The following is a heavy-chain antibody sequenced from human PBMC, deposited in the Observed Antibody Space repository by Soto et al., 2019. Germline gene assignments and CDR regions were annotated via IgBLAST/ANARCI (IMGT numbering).Heavy chain of an antibody. Sequence: EVQLLESGGGLAQPGGSLRLSCGASEFTFSNYAMSWVRQAPGKGLEWVSGIRGSGGSTNYADSVKGRFTISRDNSKNILYLQMNILRAEDTAIYYCAKAEAGDWYFDLWGRGTLVSVSS. V-gene: IGHV3-23*01. J-gene: IGHJ2*01. CDR2: IRGSGGST. CDR1: EFTFSNYA. CDR3: AKAEAGDWYFDL. D-gene: IGHD6-19*01.